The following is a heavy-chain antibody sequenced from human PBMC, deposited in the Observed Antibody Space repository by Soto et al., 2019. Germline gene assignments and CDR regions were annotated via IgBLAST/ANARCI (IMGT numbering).Heavy chain of an antibody. J-gene: IGHJ4*02. CDR1: GFSLSTSGVG. CDR3: SHRLAINADIVVVVAAKLFVF. CDR2: TNWDDDK. Sequence: QITLKESGHTQVNPTQTLTLTCTFSGFSLSTSGVGVGWIRQPSGKALEWLALTNWDDDKRYSQSLKRRLTITKDTSKIQLFLTITNNDSVDTSTSYCSHRLAINADIVVVVAAKLFVFWCLVTLVTLSS. D-gene: IGHD2-15*01. V-gene: IGHV2-5*02.